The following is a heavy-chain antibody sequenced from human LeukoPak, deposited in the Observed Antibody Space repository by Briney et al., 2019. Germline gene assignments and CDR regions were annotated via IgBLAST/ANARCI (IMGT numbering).Heavy chain of an antibody. Sequence: ASVKVSCKASGYSFTAYVISWVRQAPGQGLEWMGWTSTYNPNTNYAQKFQGRVTMTTDTSTSTVYMELRSLRSDDTAVYYCARSPARGYDILTNYNDYWGQGTLVTVSS. CDR2: TSTYNPNT. J-gene: IGHJ4*02. V-gene: IGHV1-18*01. D-gene: IGHD3-9*01. CDR3: ARSPARGYDILTNYNDY. CDR1: GYSFTAYV.